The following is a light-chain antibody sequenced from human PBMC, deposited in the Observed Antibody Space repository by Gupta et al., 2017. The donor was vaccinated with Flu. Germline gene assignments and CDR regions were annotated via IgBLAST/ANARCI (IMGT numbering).Light chain of an antibody. CDR3: QSYESQDYWV. CDR2: EDT. V-gene: IGLV6-57*01. J-gene: IGLJ3*02. CDR1: SGSIDSNY. Sequence: SGSIDSNYVQWYQQRPDSSPTIVISEDTQRVPGVPDRFSASIDRASNSASLTISGLQTDDEADYYCQSYESQDYWVFGGGTKLTVL.